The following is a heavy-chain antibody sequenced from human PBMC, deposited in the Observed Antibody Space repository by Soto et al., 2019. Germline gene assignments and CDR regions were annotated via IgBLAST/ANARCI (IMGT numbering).Heavy chain of an antibody. CDR1: GCPSDTYD. CDR3: AKEGWGGSYEPYFDF. D-gene: IGHD1-26*01. J-gene: IGHJ4*02. CDR2: INGRGDRT. Sequence: GGSLRLSCAASGCPSDTYDMSWVRQAPGKGLEWVSGINGRGDRTFVADSVKGRFSISRDISTDTVYLQMNSLKPEDTAVYYCAKEGWGGSYEPYFDFWGQGTVVTVSS. V-gene: IGHV3-23*01.